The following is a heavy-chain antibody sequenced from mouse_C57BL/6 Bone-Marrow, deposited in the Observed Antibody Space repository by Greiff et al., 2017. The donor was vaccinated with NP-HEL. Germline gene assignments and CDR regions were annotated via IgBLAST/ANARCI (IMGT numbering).Heavy chain of an antibody. Sequence: QVQLKQSGAELVRPGASVTLSCKASGYTFTDYEMHWVKQTPVHGLEWIGAIDPETGGTAYNQKFKGKAILTADKSSSTAYMELRSLTSEDSAVYYCTRRLPLYAMDYWGQGTSVTVSS. CDR3: TRRLPLYAMDY. J-gene: IGHJ4*01. CDR1: GYTFTDYE. V-gene: IGHV1-15*01. D-gene: IGHD3-2*02. CDR2: IDPETGGT.